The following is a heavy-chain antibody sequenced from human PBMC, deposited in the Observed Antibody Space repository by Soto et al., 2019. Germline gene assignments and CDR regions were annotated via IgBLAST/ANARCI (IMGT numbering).Heavy chain of an antibody. CDR2: IYYVGST. V-gene: IGHV4-39*01. J-gene: IGHJ4*02. D-gene: IGHD5-12*01. CDR1: GGSISSSDYY. CDR3: ARRRVATETFDY. Sequence: PSETLSLTCTVSGGSISSSDYYWSWIRQPTGMRLEWIGYIYYVGSTKYNPSLKSRVTISVAPSKNQFSLTLTSVTASDTAVYYCARRRVATETFDYWGQGTLVTVSP.